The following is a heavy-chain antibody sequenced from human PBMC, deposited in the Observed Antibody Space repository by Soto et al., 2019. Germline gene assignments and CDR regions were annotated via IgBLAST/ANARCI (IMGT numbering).Heavy chain of an antibody. Sequence: LSLTCTVSGGSINTFYWSWVRQPAGKGLEWIGRIFSSGSTSFNPSLESRVAMSVDTSKNHFSLNLSSVTAADMAVYYCAREGSYSAYNFAHGIQLWSLDFWGQGALVNVSS. D-gene: IGHD5-12*01. V-gene: IGHV4-4*07. CDR1: GGSINTFY. CDR2: IFSSGST. CDR3: AREGSYSAYNFAHGIQLWSLDF. J-gene: IGHJ4*02.